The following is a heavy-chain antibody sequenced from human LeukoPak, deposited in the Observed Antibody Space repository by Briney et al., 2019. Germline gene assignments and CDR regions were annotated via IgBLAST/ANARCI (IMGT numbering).Heavy chain of an antibody. CDR1: GFTFSSYG. D-gene: IGHD3-10*01. Sequence: GGSLRLSCAASGFTFSSYGMHWVRQAPGKGLEWVAVISYDGSNKYYADSVKGRFTISRDNSKNTLYLQMNSLRAEDTAVYYCAKGRPLLWFGDPHTLSFDYWGQGTLVTVSS. J-gene: IGHJ4*02. CDR3: AKGRPLLWFGDPHTLSFDY. CDR2: ISYDGSNK. V-gene: IGHV3-30*18.